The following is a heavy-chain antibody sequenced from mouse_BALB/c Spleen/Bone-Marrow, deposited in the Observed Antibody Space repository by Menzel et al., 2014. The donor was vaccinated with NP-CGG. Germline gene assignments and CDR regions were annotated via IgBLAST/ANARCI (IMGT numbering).Heavy chain of an antibody. V-gene: IGHV5-6*01. D-gene: IGHD2-4*01. Sequence: EVKVVESGGDLVKPGGSLKLSCAASGFIFSSYGMSWVRQTPDKRLEWVATISSGGSYTYYPDSVKGRFTISRDNAKNTLYLQMSSLKSEDTAMYYCARQTYYDYDGYFDYWGQGTTLTGSS. CDR3: ARQTYYDYDGYFDY. CDR1: GFIFSSYG. J-gene: IGHJ2*01. CDR2: ISSGGSYT.